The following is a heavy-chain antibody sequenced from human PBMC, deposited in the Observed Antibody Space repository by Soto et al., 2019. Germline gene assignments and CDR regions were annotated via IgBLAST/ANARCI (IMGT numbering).Heavy chain of an antibody. D-gene: IGHD3-10*01. Sequence: SETLSLTCIVSGGSITTSDFYWGWLRQPPGKGLEWIGYIYYSGSTNYNPSLKSRVTISVDTSKNQFSLKLSSVTAADTAVYYCARETATYYYGSGSQYWGQGTLVTVSS. CDR2: IYYSGST. J-gene: IGHJ4*02. CDR3: ARETATYYYGSGSQY. V-gene: IGHV4-61*08. CDR1: GGSITTSDFY.